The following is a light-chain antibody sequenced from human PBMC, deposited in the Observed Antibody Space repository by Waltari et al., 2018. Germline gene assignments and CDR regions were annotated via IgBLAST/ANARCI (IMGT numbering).Light chain of an antibody. Sequence: QSVLTQPPSASGTPGQRVTISCSGSNSNIGSNPVIWYQQVPGTAPNLLIYSTNRTPSGIPERFSASKSGTSASLAVTGLQSEDEAFYFCATWDDSLGGVFGGGTYLTVL. CDR2: STN. J-gene: IGLJ3*02. CDR3: ATWDDSLGGV. V-gene: IGLV1-44*01. CDR1: NSNIGSNP.